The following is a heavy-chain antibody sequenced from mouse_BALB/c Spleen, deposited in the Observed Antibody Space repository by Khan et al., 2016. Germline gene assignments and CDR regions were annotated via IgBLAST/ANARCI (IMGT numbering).Heavy chain of an antibody. CDR3: ARWMGYYAMDY. V-gene: IGHV3-1*02. CDR1: GYSITSGYS. D-gene: IGHD2-3*01. CDR2: IHYTGTT. J-gene: IGHJ4*01. Sequence: EVKLEVSGPDLVKPSQSLSLTCTVTGYSITSGYSWHWIRQFPGNKLEWMGYIHYTGTTNYNPSLKSRISFTRDTSKNQFFLQLKSVTTADTATYYCARWMGYYAMDYWGQGTSVTVSS.